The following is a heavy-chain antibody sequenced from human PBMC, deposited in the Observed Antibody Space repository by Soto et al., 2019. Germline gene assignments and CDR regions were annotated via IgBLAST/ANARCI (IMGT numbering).Heavy chain of an antibody. Sequence: GWSLRLSCAASGFTFSSYAMSWVRQAPGKGLEWVSAISGSGGSTYYADSVKGRFTISRDNSKNTLYLQMNSLRAEDTAVYYCAKDPRYHYDFWSGYSAYYFDYWGQGTLVTVSS. D-gene: IGHD3-3*01. CDR3: AKDPRYHYDFWSGYSAYYFDY. CDR2: ISGSGGST. CDR1: GFTFSSYA. J-gene: IGHJ4*02. V-gene: IGHV3-23*01.